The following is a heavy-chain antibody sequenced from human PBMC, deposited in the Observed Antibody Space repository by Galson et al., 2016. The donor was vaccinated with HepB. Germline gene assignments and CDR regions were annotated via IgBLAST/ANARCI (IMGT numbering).Heavy chain of an antibody. CDR1: GGSFSGTY. CDR2: IHHSGIT. Sequence: SETLSLTCAVYGGSFSGTYWNWIRQPPGKGLEWIGAIHHSGITDYNPSLKSRVTISIDTSKNQSSLKLSSVTGADTAVYYCAREGGYGRYYYFDFWGQGSLVTVSS. D-gene: IGHD5-12*01. CDR3: AREGGYGRYYYFDF. V-gene: IGHV4-34*01. J-gene: IGHJ4*02.